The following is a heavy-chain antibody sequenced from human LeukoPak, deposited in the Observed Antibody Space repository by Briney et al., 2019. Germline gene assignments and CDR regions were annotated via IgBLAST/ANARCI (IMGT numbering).Heavy chain of an antibody. Sequence: PGRSLRLSCAASGFTFSSYAMHWVRQAPGKGLEWVAVISYDGSNKYYADSVKGRFTISRDNSKNTLYLQMNSLRAEDTAVYYCARDRPNGRFPLTIMDVWGKGTTVTVSS. V-gene: IGHV3-30-3*01. CDR2: ISYDGSNK. J-gene: IGHJ6*03. CDR3: ARDRPNGRFPLTIMDV. CDR1: GFTFSSYA. D-gene: IGHD3-3*01.